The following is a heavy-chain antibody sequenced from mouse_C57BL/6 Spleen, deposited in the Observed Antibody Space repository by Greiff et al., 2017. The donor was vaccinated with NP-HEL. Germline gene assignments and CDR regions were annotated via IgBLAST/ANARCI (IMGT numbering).Heavy chain of an antibody. J-gene: IGHJ3*01. CDR3: ARWLGGGFAY. Sequence: VQLQQSGPELVKPGASVKISCKASGYAFSSSWMNWVKQRPGKGLEWIGRIYPGDGDTNYNGKFKGKATLTADKSSSTAYMQLSSLTSEDSAVYFCARWLGGGFAYWGQGTLVTVSA. CDR2: IYPGDGDT. CDR1: GYAFSSSW. V-gene: IGHV1-82*01. D-gene: IGHD3-3*01.